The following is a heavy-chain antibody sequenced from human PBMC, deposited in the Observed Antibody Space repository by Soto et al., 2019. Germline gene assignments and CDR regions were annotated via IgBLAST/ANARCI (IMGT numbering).Heavy chain of an antibody. Sequence: PGGSLRLSCAASGFTVSGNYMSWVRQAPGKGLEWVSVLYSSGSIYYADSVKGRFTVSRDKSTNTMYLQMSSLGADDTAVYFCARSLVRGATSLDYWGQGTLVTVSS. CDR1: GFTVSGNY. V-gene: IGHV3-53*01. CDR2: LYSSGSI. D-gene: IGHD3-10*01. J-gene: IGHJ4*02. CDR3: ARSLVRGATSLDY.